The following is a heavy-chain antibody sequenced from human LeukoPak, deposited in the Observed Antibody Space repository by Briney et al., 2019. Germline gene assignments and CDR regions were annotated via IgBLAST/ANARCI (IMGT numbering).Heavy chain of an antibody. Sequence: SETLSLTCTVSGGSISSGGYYWSWIRQHPGKGLEWIGNIYYSGSTYYNPSLKSRVTISVDTSKNQFSLKLSSVTAADTAVYYCARVIASQDSWFDPWGQGTLVTVSS. D-gene: IGHD2-15*01. J-gene: IGHJ5*02. CDR3: ARVIASQDSWFDP. CDR2: IYYSGST. V-gene: IGHV4-31*03. CDR1: GGSISSGGYY.